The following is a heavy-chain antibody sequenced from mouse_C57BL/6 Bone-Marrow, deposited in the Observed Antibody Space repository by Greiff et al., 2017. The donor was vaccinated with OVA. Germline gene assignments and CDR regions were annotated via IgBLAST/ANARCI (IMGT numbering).Heavy chain of an antibody. CDR2: IWTGGGT. V-gene: IGHV2-9-1*01. J-gene: IGHJ2*01. CDR1: GFSLTSYA. CDR3: ARILWLRRGNYFDY. D-gene: IGHD2-2*01. Sequence: VKLMESGPGLVAPSQSLSITCTVSGFSLTSYAISWVRQPPGKGLEWLGVIWTGGGTNYNSALKSRLSISKDNSTSQVFLKMNSLQTDDTARYYCARILWLRRGNYFDYWGQGTTLTVSS.